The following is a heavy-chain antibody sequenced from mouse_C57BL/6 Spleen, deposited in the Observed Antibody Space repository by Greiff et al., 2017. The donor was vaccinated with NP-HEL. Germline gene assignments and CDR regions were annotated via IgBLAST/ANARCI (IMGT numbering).Heavy chain of an antibody. Sequence: QVQLQQSGPELVKPGASVKISCKASGYAFSSSWMNWVKQRPGKGLEWIGRIYPGDGDTNYNGKFKGKATLTADKSSSTAYMQLSSLTSEDSAVYFCAIWPYYGSSSYAMDYWGQGTSVTVSS. D-gene: IGHD1-1*01. J-gene: IGHJ4*01. CDR3: AIWPYYGSSSYAMDY. V-gene: IGHV1-82*01. CDR2: IYPGDGDT. CDR1: GYAFSSSW.